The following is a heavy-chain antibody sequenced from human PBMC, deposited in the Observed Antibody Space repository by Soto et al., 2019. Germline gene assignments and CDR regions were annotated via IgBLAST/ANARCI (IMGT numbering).Heavy chain of an antibody. CDR2: ISGSGGST. V-gene: IGHV3-23*01. CDR1: GFTFSNYA. J-gene: IGHJ4*02. CDR3: AKGVGYYGSGSLFDY. D-gene: IGHD3-10*01. Sequence: GGSLRLSCAASGFTFSNYAMSWVRQTPGKGLEWVSAISGSGGSTFYADSVKGRFTFSRDNSKNTLYLQMNSLRAEDTAVYYCAKGVGYYGSGSLFDYWGQGTLVTVSS.